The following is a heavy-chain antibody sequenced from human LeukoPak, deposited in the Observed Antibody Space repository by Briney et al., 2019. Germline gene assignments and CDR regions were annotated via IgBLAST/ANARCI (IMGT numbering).Heavy chain of an antibody. CDR2: ISGSGGST. CDR3: AKSGTGSLMYFDY. Sequence: GGSLRLSCAASGFTFSSYAMSWVRQAPGKGLEWVTAISGSGGSTYYADSVKGRFTISRDNSKNTLYLQMNSLRAEDTAVYYCAKSGTGSLMYFDYWGQGTLVTVSS. D-gene: IGHD7-27*01. V-gene: IGHV3-23*01. CDR1: GFTFSSYA. J-gene: IGHJ4*02.